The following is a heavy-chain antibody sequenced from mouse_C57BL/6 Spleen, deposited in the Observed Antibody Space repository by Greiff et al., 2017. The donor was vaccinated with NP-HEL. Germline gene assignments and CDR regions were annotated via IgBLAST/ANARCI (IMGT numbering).Heavy chain of an antibody. CDR1: GYTFTSYW. Sequence: VQLQQPGAELVKPGASVKLSCKASGYTFTSYWMHWVKQRPGRGLEWIGRIDPNSGGTKYNEKFKSKATLTVDIPSSTAYMQLSSLTSEDSAVYYCARSPYDYDGDFDYWGQGTTLTVSS. CDR3: ARSPYDYDGDFDY. CDR2: IDPNSGGT. J-gene: IGHJ2*01. V-gene: IGHV1-72*01. D-gene: IGHD2-4*01.